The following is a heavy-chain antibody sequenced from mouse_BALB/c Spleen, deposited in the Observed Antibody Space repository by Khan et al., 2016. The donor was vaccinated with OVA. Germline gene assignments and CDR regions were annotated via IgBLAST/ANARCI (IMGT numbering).Heavy chain of an antibody. CDR2: IWGGGTT. CDR3: DKLLWSHDDAMDY. V-gene: IGHV2-6-5*01. J-gene: IGHJ4*01. Sequence: QVQLQQSGPGLVAPSQSLSITCTVSGFSLTDSGVGWIRQPPGKGLEWLGVIWGGGTTYYNSALTSRLSISKDNSKSQCFLKRNSLQTDDTAMYYWDKLLWSHDDAMDYWGQGTSVTVSS. D-gene: IGHD1-1*02. CDR1: GFSLTDSG.